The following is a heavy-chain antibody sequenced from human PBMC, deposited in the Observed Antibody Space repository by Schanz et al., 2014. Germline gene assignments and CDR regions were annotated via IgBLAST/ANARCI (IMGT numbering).Heavy chain of an antibody. CDR3: AKDLISGWSGFDY. J-gene: IGHJ4*02. V-gene: IGHV3-66*01. Sequence: EVQLLESGGGLVQPGGSLRLSCVASGFTFFGSFAMSWVRQAPGKGLEWVSITYSGGSTYYADSVKGRFTISRDNSKNTLYLLMNSLRAEDTAVYYCAKDLISGWSGFDYWGQGTLVNDSS. CDR1: GFTFFGSFA. D-gene: IGHD6-19*01. CDR2: TYSGGST.